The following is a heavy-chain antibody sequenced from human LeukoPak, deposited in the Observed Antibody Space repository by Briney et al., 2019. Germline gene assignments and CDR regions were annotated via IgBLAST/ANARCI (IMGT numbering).Heavy chain of an antibody. J-gene: IGHJ4*02. CDR1: GGSFSGYY. Sequence: PSETLSLTCAVYGGSFSGYYWSWIRQPPGKGLEWIREINHSGSTNYNPSLKSRVTISVDTSKNQFSLKLSSVTAADTAVYYCARERIAASSGRTYFDYWGQGTLVTVSS. CDR3: ARERIAASSGRTYFDY. D-gene: IGHD6-25*01. CDR2: INHSGST. V-gene: IGHV4-34*01.